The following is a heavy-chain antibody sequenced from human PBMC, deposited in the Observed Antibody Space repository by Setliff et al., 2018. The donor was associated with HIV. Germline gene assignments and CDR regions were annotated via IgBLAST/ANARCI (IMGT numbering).Heavy chain of an antibody. CDR1: GYTFTNYD. V-gene: IGHV1-8*02. J-gene: IGHJ5*02. CDR2: MNPNSGNT. CDR3: ARAADYDFWSGYSSGWFDP. Sequence: ASVKVSCKASGYTFTNYDINWVRQATGQGLEWMGWMNPNSGNTGYAQKFQGRVSMTRDTSIGTAYMQLSGLRSEDTAVYYCARAADYDFWSGYSSGWFDPWGQRTLVTVSS. D-gene: IGHD3-3*01.